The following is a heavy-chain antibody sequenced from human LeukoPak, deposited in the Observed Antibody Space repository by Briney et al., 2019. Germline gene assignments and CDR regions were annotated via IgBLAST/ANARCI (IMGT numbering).Heavy chain of an antibody. CDR1: GGSVSSGSYY. Sequence: SETLSLTCTVSGGSVSSGSYYWSWIRQPPGKGLEWIGYIFYSGSTNYNPSLKSRVTISVDTSKNHFSLKLSSVTAADSAVYYCARDQVAYYDILTGSSGMNWFDPWGQGTLVTVPS. V-gene: IGHV4-61*01. CDR3: ARDQVAYYDILTGSSGMNWFDP. D-gene: IGHD3-9*01. J-gene: IGHJ5*02. CDR2: IFYSGST.